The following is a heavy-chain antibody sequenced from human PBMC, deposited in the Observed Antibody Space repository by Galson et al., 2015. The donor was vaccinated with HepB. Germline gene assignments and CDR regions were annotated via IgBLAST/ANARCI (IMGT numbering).Heavy chain of an antibody. D-gene: IGHD2-21*01. Sequence: SLRLSCAASGFTFSSYDMHWVRQATGKGLEWVSAIGTAGDPYYPGSVKGRFAISRENAKNSLYLQMNSLRAGDTAVYYCARALAYCGGDCSDWYFDLWGRGTLVTVSS. V-gene: IGHV3-13*05. CDR3: ARALAYCGGDCSDWYFDL. CDR1: GFTFSSYD. CDR2: IGTAGDP. J-gene: IGHJ2*01.